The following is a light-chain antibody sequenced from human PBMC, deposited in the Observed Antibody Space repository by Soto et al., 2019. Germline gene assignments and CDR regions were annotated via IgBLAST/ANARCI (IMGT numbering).Light chain of an antibody. V-gene: IGLV2-11*01. Sequence: QSVLTQPRSVSESPGQSVTISCTGTSXDVGGYNYVSWYQQHPGKAPKLMIHNVSKRPSGVPDRFSGSKSGNTASLTISGLQAEDEADYYCCSYAGNYTLVFGGGTKVTVL. J-gene: IGLJ3*02. CDR2: NVS. CDR1: SXDVGGYNY. CDR3: CSYAGNYTLV.